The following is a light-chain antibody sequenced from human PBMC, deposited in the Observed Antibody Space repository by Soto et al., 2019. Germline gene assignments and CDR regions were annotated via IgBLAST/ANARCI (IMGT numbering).Light chain of an antibody. Sequence: QAVLTQPPSASGSPGQSVTISCTGTSSDVGRYNHVSWYQQYPGKPPKLMIFDVNKRPSGVPDRFSGSKSGNTASLTVSGLQAEDEADYYCSAYAGSIYVFGSGTKVTVL. CDR3: SAYAGSIYV. V-gene: IGLV2-8*01. J-gene: IGLJ1*01. CDR1: SSDVGRYNH. CDR2: DVN.